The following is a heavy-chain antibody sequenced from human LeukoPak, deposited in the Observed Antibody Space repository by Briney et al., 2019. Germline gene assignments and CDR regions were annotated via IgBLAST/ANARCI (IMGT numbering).Heavy chain of an antibody. V-gene: IGHV1-46*01. D-gene: IGHD6-19*01. CDR3: ARDLKRGYSSGRYSWGTGSSNDY. CDR1: GYSFTSYY. CDR2: VNPSGGST. Sequence: ASVKVSCKASGYSFTSYYIHWVRLAPGQGLEWMGVVNPSGGSTRYAQKLQGRVTMTTDTSTSTAYMELRSLRSDDTAVYYCARDLKRGYSSGRYSWGTGSSNDYWGQGTLVTVSS. J-gene: IGHJ4*02.